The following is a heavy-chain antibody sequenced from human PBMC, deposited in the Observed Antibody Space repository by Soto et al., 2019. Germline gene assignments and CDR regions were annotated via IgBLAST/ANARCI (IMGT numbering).Heavy chain of an antibody. CDR2: IDTSGNT. Sequence: SSETLCLTGTVSFDSITTYYWSWIRQPAGKGLEWIGRIDTSGNTNYNPSLKSRVTMSVDTSKKQFSLKLTSVTAADTAVYYCARYSNNWFQTEGMDVWGQGTTVTAP. CDR1: FDSITTYY. V-gene: IGHV4-4*07. CDR3: ARYSNNWFQTEGMDV. D-gene: IGHD6-13*01. J-gene: IGHJ6*02.